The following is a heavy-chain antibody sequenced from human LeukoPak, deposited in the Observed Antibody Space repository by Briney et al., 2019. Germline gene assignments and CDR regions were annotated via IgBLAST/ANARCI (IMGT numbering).Heavy chain of an antibody. J-gene: IGHJ4*02. CDR1: GGSISSYY. V-gene: IGHV4-59*08. CDR3: ASLDGDY. Sequence: SETLSLTCTVSGGSISSYYWSWIRQPLRKGLEWIGYIYYSGSTNYNPSLRSRVTISVDTSKNQFSLKLSSVTAADTAVYYCASLDGDYWGQGTLVTVSS. D-gene: IGHD5-24*01. CDR2: IYYSGST.